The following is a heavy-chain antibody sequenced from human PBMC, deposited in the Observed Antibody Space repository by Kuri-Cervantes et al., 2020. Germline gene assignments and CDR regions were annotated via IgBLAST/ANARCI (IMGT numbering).Heavy chain of an antibody. Sequence: GESLKISCAASGFTVSSNYMSWVRQAPGKGLEWVAVISYDGSNKYYADSVKGRFTISRDNSKNTLYLQMNSLRAEDTAVYYCAKGLAAAGTVPDYWGQGTLVTVSS. V-gene: IGHV3-30*18. CDR1: GFTVSSNY. CDR2: ISYDGSNK. CDR3: AKGLAAAGTVPDY. D-gene: IGHD6-13*01. J-gene: IGHJ4*02.